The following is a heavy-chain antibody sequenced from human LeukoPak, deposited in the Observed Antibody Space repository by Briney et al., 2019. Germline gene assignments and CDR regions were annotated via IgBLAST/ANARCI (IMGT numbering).Heavy chain of an antibody. D-gene: IGHD3-22*01. Sequence: RGSLRHSFAASGFTFSSYAMSWVRQAPGKGLEWVSAISGSGGSTYYADSVKGRYTLSRDNSKNTLYLQMYSLRAEDTAVYYCAKTHETYYYDSSCYFDYWGQG. CDR3: AKTHETYYYDSSCYFDY. CDR2: ISGSGGST. J-gene: IGHJ4*02. CDR1: GFTFSSYA. V-gene: IGHV3-23*01.